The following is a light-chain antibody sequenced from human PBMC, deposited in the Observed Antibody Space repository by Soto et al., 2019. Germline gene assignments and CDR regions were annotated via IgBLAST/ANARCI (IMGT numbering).Light chain of an antibody. J-gene: IGKJ3*01. CDR2: GAS. CDR3: QQYNNWPGT. CDR1: QSVRSN. V-gene: IGKV3-15*01. Sequence: EIVMTQSPATLSVSPGERATLSCRASQSVRSNLDWYQQKPGQAPRLLIYGASTRATGIPARFSGSGSGTEFTLTISRLESEDFAVYYCQQYNNWPGTFGHGTKVNIK.